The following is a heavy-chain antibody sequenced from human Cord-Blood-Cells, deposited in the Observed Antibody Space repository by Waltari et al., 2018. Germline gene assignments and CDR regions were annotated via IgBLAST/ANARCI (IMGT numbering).Heavy chain of an antibody. V-gene: IGHV1-2*02. CDR2: INPNSGGT. J-gene: IGHJ4*02. CDR1: GYTFTGYY. Sequence: QVQLVQSGAEVKKPGASVKVSCKASGYTFTGYYLHWVRQAPGQGLEWMGWINPNSGGTNYAQKFQGRVIMTRDTSISTAYMELSRLRSDDTAVYYCARDCSGGSCYFDYWGQGTLVTVSS. CDR3: ARDCSGGSCYFDY. D-gene: IGHD2-15*01.